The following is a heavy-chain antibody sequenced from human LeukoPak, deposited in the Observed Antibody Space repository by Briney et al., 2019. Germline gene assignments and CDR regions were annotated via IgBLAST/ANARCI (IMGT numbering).Heavy chain of an antibody. CDR2: INPNSGGT. Sequence: ASVKVSCKASGYMFTGYYMHWVRQAPGQGLEWMGLINPNSGGTNYAQKFQGRVTMTRDTSISTAYMELSSLRSDDTAVYYCARGYCSGDCFTLFVYWGQGTLVTVSS. J-gene: IGHJ4*02. D-gene: IGHD2-21*02. CDR3: ARGYCSGDCFTLFVY. V-gene: IGHV1-2*02. CDR1: GYMFTGYY.